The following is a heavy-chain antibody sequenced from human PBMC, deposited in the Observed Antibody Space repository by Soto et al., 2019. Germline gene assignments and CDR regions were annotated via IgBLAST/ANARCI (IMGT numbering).Heavy chain of an antibody. CDR2: IKQDGSEK. D-gene: IGHD3-10*01. V-gene: IGHV3-7*01. J-gene: IGHJ3*02. CDR1: GFTFSSYW. Sequence: EVQLVESGGGLVQPGGSLRLSCAASGFTFSSYWMSWVRQAPGKGLEWEANIKQDGSEKYYVDSVKGRFTISRDNAKNSLYLQMNSLRAEDTAVYYCARRLLWFGENHDAFDIWGQGTMVTVSS. CDR3: ARRLLWFGENHDAFDI.